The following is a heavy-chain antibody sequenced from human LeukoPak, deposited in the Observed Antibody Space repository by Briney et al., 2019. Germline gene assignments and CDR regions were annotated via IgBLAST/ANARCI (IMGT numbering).Heavy chain of an antibody. CDR2: IIPILGIA. CDR3: ARVPIAAAGTCRD. V-gene: IGHV1-69*04. CDR1: GCTFTSYG. J-gene: IGHJ4*02. D-gene: IGHD6-13*01. Sequence: SVKVSCKASGCTFTSYGISWVRQAPGQGLEWMGRIIPILGIANYAQKFQGRVTITADKSTSTAYMELSSLRSEDTAVYYCARVPIAAAGTCRDWGQGTLVTVSS.